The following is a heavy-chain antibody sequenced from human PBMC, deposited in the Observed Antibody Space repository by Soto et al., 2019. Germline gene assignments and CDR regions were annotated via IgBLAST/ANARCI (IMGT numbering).Heavy chain of an antibody. CDR3: ARGVGFGYYYYHMDL. Sequence: SETLFLTCTVSGDSVTSVSDYWSWIRQPPGKGLEWIGYIYYSGSADYNPSLGSRVTISIDTSKNQFSLKLTSVTAADTAVYYCARGVGFGYYYYHMDLWGQGTTVTVSS. V-gene: IGHV4-61*01. CDR1: GDSVTSVSDY. D-gene: IGHD3-10*01. J-gene: IGHJ6*02. CDR2: IYYSGSA.